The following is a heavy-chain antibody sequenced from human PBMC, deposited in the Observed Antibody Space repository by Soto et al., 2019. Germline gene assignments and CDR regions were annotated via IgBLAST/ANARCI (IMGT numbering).Heavy chain of an antibody. CDR1: GGTFSSYT. J-gene: IGHJ5*02. Sequence: QVQLVQSGAEVKKPGSSVKVSCKASGGTFSSYTISWVRQAPGQGLEWMGRIIPILGIANYAQKFQGRVTITADKSTSTAYMERSSLRSEDTAVYYCARDEATYCSSTSCYTERNWFDPWGQGTLVTVSS. V-gene: IGHV1-69*08. CDR3: ARDEATYCSSTSCYTERNWFDP. CDR2: IIPILGIA. D-gene: IGHD2-2*02.